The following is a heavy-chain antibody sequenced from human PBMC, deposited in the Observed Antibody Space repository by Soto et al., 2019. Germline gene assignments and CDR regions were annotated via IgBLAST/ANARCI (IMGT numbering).Heavy chain of an antibody. V-gene: IGHV3-23*01. CDR1: GFTFSSYA. D-gene: IGHD1-1*01. J-gene: IGHJ5*02. CDR2: ISGSGGST. Sequence: EVQLLESGGGLVQPGGSLRLSCAASGFTFSSYAMSWVRQAPGKGLEWVSAISGSGGSTYYADSVKGRFTISRDNSKNTLYLQMNSLRPEDTAVYYGAKDRTGTTPYNWFDPWGQGTLVTVSS. CDR3: AKDRTGTTPYNWFDP.